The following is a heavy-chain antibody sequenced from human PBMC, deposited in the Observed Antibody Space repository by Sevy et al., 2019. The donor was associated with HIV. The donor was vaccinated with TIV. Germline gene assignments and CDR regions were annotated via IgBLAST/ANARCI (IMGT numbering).Heavy chain of an antibody. CDR2: ISGSGGST. Sequence: GGSLRLSCAASGFTFSSYAMSWVRQAPGKGLEWVSAISGSGGSTYCADSVKGRFTISRDNSKNTLYLQMNSLRAEDTAVYYCATHRPSSGWTRGFDYWGQGTLVTVSS. V-gene: IGHV3-23*01. CDR1: GFTFSSYA. CDR3: ATHRPSSGWTRGFDY. D-gene: IGHD6-19*01. J-gene: IGHJ4*02.